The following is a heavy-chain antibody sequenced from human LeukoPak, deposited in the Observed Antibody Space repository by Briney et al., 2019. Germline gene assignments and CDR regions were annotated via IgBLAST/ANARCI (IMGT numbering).Heavy chain of an antibody. CDR1: GFTFSSYA. D-gene: IGHD3-3*01. J-gene: IGHJ4*02. Sequence: PGGSLRLSCAASGFTFSSYAMSWVRQAPGKGLEWVSAISGSGGSTYYADSVKGRFTISRDNSKNTLYLQMNSLRAEDTAVYYCAKIPPRDYDFWSGYPGFDYWGQGTLVTVSS. CDR3: AKIPPRDYDFWSGYPGFDY. CDR2: ISGSGGST. V-gene: IGHV3-23*01.